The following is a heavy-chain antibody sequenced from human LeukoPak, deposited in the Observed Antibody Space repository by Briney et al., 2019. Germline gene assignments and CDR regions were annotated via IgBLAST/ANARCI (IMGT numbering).Heavy chain of an antibody. D-gene: IGHD3-22*01. J-gene: IGHJ3*02. CDR1: GFPFSRYS. Sequence: PGGSLRLSCAASGFPFSRYSMNWVRQAPGEGPEWVSSITSSSSNKDYVDSVKGRFTISRDNDKNSLYLQMNSLRDEDTAVYYCARDKEIVVIDAFDIWGQGTMVTVSS. V-gene: IGHV3-21*01. CDR3: ARDKEIVVIDAFDI. CDR2: ITSSSSNK.